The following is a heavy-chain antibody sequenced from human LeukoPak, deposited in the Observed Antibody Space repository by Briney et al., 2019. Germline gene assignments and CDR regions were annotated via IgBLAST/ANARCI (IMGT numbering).Heavy chain of an antibody. J-gene: IGHJ4*02. CDR1: GYTFTSYD. CDR3: ARGGTLWFGELLSYFDY. V-gene: IGHV1-2*04. D-gene: IGHD3-10*01. Sequence: ASVKVSCKASGYTFTSYDINWVRQATGQGLEWMGWINPNSGGTNYAQKFQGWVTMTRDTSISTAYMELSRLRSDDTAVYYCARGGTLWFGELLSYFDYWGQGTLVTVSS. CDR2: INPNSGGT.